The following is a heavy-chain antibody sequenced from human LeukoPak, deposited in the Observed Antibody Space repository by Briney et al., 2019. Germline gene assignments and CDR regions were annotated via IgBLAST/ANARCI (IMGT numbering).Heavy chain of an antibody. J-gene: IGHJ4*02. V-gene: IGHV4-4*07. CDR3: ARGVYYDILTGYYFFDY. CDR1: GGSISSYY. Sequence: SETLSLTCTASGGSISSYYWSWIRQPAGKGLEWIGRIYTSGSTNYNPSLKSRVTMSVDTSKNQFSLKLSSVTAADTAVYYCARGVYYDILTGYYFFDYWGQGTLVTVSS. CDR2: IYTSGST. D-gene: IGHD3-9*01.